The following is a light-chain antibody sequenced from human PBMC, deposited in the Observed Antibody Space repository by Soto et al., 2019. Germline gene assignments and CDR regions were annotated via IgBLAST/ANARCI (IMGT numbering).Light chain of an antibody. V-gene: IGKV3-20*01. CDR3: QQYGSSGT. CDR1: QTVSSNY. Sequence: EIILTQSPDTLSLSPGERATLSCRASQTVSSNYLAWCQQRLGQAPRLLIYGASNRATGIPDRFSGSGSGTDFTLTISRLEPEDFAVYYCQQYGSSGTFGQGTKVDI. J-gene: IGKJ1*01. CDR2: GAS.